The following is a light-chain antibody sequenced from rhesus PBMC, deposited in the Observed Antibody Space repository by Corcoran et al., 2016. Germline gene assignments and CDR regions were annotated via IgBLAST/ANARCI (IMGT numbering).Light chain of an antibody. CDR1: SSDIGGYND. Sequence: QSALTQPPSVSKSLGQSVTISCTGTSSDIGGYNDVSWYQQHPGTAPRLLIYDVSQQPSGVSDRFSDSKSGNTASLTISGLQAEDEADYYCFSHRSGCTYIFGAGTRLTVL. J-gene: IGLJ1*01. CDR3: FSHRSGCTYI. V-gene: IGLV2S9*01. CDR2: DVS.